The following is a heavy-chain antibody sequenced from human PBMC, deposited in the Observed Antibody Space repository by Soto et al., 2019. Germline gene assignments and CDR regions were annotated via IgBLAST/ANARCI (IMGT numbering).Heavy chain of an antibody. D-gene: IGHD3-22*01. CDR3: ARAFGDYYDSSLVY. CDR2: INSDGSST. CDR1: GFTFSSYW. Sequence: GGSLRLSCAASGFTFSSYWMHWVRQAPGKGLVWVSRINSDGSSTSYADSVKGRFTISRDNAKNTPYLQMNSLRAEDTAVYYCARAFGDYYDSSLVYWGQGTLVTVSS. J-gene: IGHJ4*02. V-gene: IGHV3-74*01.